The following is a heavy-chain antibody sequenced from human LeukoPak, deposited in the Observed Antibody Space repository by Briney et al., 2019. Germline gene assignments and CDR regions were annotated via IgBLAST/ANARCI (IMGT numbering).Heavy chain of an antibody. V-gene: IGHV3-11*06. Sequence: PGGSLRLSCAASGFTFSDNYMSWIRQAPGKGLEWVSYISSSSSYTNYADSVKGRFTISRDNAKNSLYLQMNSLRAEDTAVYYCARAGYYGSDPDYWGQGTLVTVSS. J-gene: IGHJ4*02. CDR2: ISSSSSYT. CDR1: GFTFSDNY. D-gene: IGHD3-10*01. CDR3: ARAGYYGSDPDY.